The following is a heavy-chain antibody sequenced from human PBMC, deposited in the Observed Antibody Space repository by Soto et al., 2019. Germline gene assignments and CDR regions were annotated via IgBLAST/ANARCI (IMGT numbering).Heavy chain of an antibody. J-gene: IGHJ4*02. V-gene: IGHV4-31*03. D-gene: IGHD2-2*01. CDR3: ARDDCSSTICLFDY. CDR2: IYYSGST. Sequence: QVQLQESGPGLVKPSQTLSLTCTVSGGSMSSGSYYWSWIRQHPGKGLEWIGFIYYSGSTYYNPSLKSRVTISVDTSKNQFSLKLSSVTAADTAVYYCARDDCSSTICLFDYWGQGPLVTVSS. CDR1: GGSMSSGSYY.